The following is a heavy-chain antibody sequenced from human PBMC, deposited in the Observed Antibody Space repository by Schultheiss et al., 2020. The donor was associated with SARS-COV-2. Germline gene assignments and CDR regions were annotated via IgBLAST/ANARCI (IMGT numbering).Heavy chain of an antibody. J-gene: IGHJ4*02. Sequence: SQTLSLTCTVSGGSIRSYYWGWIRQPPGKGLEWIGTIYHSGSTYYNPSLKSRVTISVDTSKNQFSLKLSSVTAADTAVYYCARVWYSQVDYWGQGTLVTVSS. CDR3: ARVWYSQVDY. CDR1: GGSIRSYY. CDR2: IYHSGST. D-gene: IGHD2-21*01. V-gene: IGHV4-38-2*02.